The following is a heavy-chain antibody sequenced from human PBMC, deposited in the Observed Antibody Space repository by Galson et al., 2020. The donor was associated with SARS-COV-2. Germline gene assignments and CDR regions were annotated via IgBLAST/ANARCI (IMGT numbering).Heavy chain of an antibody. CDR2: INSSGST. Sequence: SETLSLTCAVYGGSFSGYYWSWIRQPPGKGLEWIGEINSSGSTNYNPSLKSRVTISVDTSKNHFSLKLSSVTAADTAVYYGAREENFFLGVTAARRCYFDYWGRGTQAAVSS. J-gene: IGHJ4*02. D-gene: IGHD3-3*01. CDR1: GGSFSGYY. V-gene: IGHV4-34*01. CDR3: AREENFFLGVTAARRCYFDY.